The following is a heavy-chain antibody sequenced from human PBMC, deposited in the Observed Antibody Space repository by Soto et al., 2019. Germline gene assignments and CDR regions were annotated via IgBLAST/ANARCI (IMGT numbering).Heavy chain of an antibody. CDR1: GYTFTSYD. CDR2: MNPNSGNT. Sequence: QVQLVQSGAEVKKPGASVKVSCKASGYTFTSYDINWVRQATGQGLEWMGWMNPNSGNTGYAQKFQGRXTXTXXTSIGTAYMELSSLRSEDTAVYYCARTLYGDNVDCWGRGTLVTVSS. V-gene: IGHV1-8*01. CDR3: ARTLYGDNVDC. J-gene: IGHJ4*02. D-gene: IGHD4-17*01.